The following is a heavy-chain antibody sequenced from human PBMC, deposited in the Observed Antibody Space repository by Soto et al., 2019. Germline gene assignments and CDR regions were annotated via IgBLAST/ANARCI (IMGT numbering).Heavy chain of an antibody. D-gene: IGHD1-26*01. CDR2: IIPMYDSA. CDR3: ATWTTYSGSSCFDY. J-gene: IGHJ4*02. CDR1: GGTFTTYT. V-gene: IGHV1-69*06. Sequence: QVQLVQSGAELKKPGSSVNVSCAASGGTFTTYTINWVRQAPGQGIEWIGQIIPMYDSANYAQRFQGRVTISADKSTNIAYMELSGLRSEDTALYYCATWTTYSGSSCFDYWGQGTLVSVSS.